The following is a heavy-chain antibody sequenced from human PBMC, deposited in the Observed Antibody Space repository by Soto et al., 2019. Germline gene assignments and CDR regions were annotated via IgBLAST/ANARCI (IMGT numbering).Heavy chain of an antibody. J-gene: IGHJ6*02. V-gene: IGHV3-13*01. Sequence: PGGSLRLSCAASGFTFSSYDMHWVRQATGKGLEWVSSIGTAGDTYYPGSVKGRFTISRENAKNSLYLQMNSLRAGGTAVYYCARGYCSGGSCYHQHTPYYYYYGMDVWGQGTTVTVS. CDR1: GFTFSSYD. CDR3: ARGYCSGGSCYHQHTPYYYYYGMDV. CDR2: IGTAGDT. D-gene: IGHD2-15*01.